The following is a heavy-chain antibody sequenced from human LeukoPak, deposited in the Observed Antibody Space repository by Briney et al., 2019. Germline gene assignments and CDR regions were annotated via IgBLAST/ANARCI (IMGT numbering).Heavy chain of an antibody. J-gene: IGHJ6*03. CDR1: GFTVSSYA. D-gene: IGHD1-26*01. CDR3: AKKGGWELRNYYMDV. CDR2: IGGSGGNT. Sequence: GGSLRLSCAASGFTVSSYAMSWVRQAPGKGLEWVSSIGGSGGNTYYADSVKGRFTISRDNSKTTLYLQMNSLRAEDTAVYYCAKKGGWELRNYYMDVGGKGTTVTVSS. V-gene: IGHV3-23*01.